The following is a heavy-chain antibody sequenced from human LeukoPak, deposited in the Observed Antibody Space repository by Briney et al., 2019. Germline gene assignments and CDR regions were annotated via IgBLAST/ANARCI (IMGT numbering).Heavy chain of an antibody. J-gene: IGHJ2*01. CDR3: ARGSKVVTPIPRPGWYFDL. CDR1: GGSFSGYY. V-gene: IGHV4-34*01. D-gene: IGHD2-21*02. CDR2: INHSGST. Sequence: SETLSLTCAVYGGSFSGYYWSWIRQPPGKGLEWIGEINHSGSTNYNPSLKSRVTISVDTSKNQFSLKLTSVTAADPTVYYCARGSKVVTPIPRPGWYFDLWGRGTLVTVSS.